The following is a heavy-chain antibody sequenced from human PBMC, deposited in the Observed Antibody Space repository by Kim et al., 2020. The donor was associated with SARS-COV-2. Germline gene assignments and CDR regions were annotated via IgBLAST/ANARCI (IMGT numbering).Heavy chain of an antibody. CDR1: GYTFTIFG. CDR3: TRDLGDYDDHAIFFDY. J-gene: IGHJ4*02. D-gene: IGHD4-17*01. CDR2: ISAYNDKI. Sequence: ASVKVSCKASGYTFTIFGISWVRQAPGQGLEWMGWISAYNDKIKYSEKFQGRITMTTDKPTSTAYMELRGLTSDDTAMYYCTRDLGDYDDHAIFFDYWGQ. V-gene: IGHV1-18*01.